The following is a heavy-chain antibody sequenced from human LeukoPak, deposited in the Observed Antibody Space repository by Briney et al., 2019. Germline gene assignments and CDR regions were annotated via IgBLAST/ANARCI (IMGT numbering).Heavy chain of an antibody. CDR3: ARLEGSPSITIFGGGYYYYMDV. J-gene: IGHJ6*03. CDR1: GFGFTSYW. D-gene: IGHD3-3*01. Sequence: GGSLKISCKGSGFGFTSYWMGWVRQMPGKGLGWMGIIYSGDSDTRYSPSFQGQVTISADKSISTAYLHWSSLKASDTAMYYCARLEGSPSITIFGGGYYYYMDVWGKGTTVTVSS. V-gene: IGHV5-51*01. CDR2: IYSGDSDT.